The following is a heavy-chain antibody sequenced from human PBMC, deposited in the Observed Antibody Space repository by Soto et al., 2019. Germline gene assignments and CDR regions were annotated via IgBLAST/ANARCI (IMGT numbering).Heavy chain of an antibody. CDR3: AKDILLVGGACFDN. J-gene: IGHJ4*02. CDR1: GFSFGNHA. V-gene: IGHV3-23*01. D-gene: IGHD2-15*01. Sequence: EVQLLDSGGGLVQPGGALRLYCPASGFSFGNHAMSWVRQAPGKGLECISAISGSGENTYYTGSVKGRFTISRDNSKNTLYLQMTSLRAADTAVYYCAKDILLVGGACFDNWGQGWLVTVSS. CDR2: ISGSGENT.